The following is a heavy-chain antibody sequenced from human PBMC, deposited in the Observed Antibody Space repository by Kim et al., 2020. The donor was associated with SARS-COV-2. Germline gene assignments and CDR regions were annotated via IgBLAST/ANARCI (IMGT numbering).Heavy chain of an antibody. CDR1: GFTFDDYA. D-gene: IGHD6-19*01. V-gene: IGHV3-9*01. J-gene: IGHJ4*01. Sequence: GGSLRLSCAASGFTFDDYAMHWVRQAPGKGLEWVSGISWNSGSIGYADSVKGRFTISRDNAKNSLYLQMNSLRAEDTALYYCAKDLDSGWDSGLMTYWG. CDR3: AKDLDSGWDSGLMTY. CDR2: ISWNSGSI.